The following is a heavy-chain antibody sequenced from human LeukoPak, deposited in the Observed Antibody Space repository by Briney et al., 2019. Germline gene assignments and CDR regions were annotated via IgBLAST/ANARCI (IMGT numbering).Heavy chain of an antibody. CDR2: INPNSGGT. D-gene: IGHD1-26*01. Sequence: AASVKVSCKASGGTFSSYAISWVRQAPGQGLEWMGWINPNSGGTNYAQKFQGRVTMTRDTSISTAYMELSRLRSDDTAVYYCARDSGSYLHGDYWGQGTLVTVSS. V-gene: IGHV1-2*02. CDR1: GGTFSSYA. J-gene: IGHJ4*02. CDR3: ARDSGSYLHGDY.